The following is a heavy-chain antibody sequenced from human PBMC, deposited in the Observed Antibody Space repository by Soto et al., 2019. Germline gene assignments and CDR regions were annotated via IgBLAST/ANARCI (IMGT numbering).Heavy chain of an antibody. CDR2: IYTTGST. CDR1: GGSISSYY. J-gene: IGHJ4*02. D-gene: IGHD4-17*01. CDR3: AGSLYGHGSYFDY. V-gene: IGHV4-4*07. Sequence: SETLSLTCTVSGGSISSYYWSWIRQPAGKGLEWIGRIYTTGSTNYNPSLKSRVTMSVDTSKKQFSLKRRSVTAADTAVDYCAGSLYGHGSYFDYWGQGTLVSGS.